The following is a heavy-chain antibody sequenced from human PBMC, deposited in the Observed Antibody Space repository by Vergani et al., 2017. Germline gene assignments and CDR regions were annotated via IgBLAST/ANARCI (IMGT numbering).Heavy chain of an antibody. CDR2: IKSTFDRGTT. J-gene: IGHJ6*02. CDR1: GLSSGKAW. V-gene: IGHV3-15*07. CDR3: TTDPRYCGDGSCXWLRDHHYYGMDV. D-gene: IGHD2-21*01. Sequence: EVQLVESGGGIVKPGGSLRLSCVASGLSSGKAWMNWVRGTPGKGLEGVGGIKSTFDRGTTDYAAAVKGRFTISRVDSKNTLFLQMNGLKTEDIGVYYCTTDPRYCGDGSCXWLRDHHYYGMDVWGQGTTVTVSS.